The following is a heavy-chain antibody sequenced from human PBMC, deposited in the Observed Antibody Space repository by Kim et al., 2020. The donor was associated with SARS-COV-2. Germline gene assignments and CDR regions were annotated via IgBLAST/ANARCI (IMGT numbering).Heavy chain of an antibody. CDR1: GYTFTGYY. Sequence: ASVKVSCKASGYTFTGYYMHWVRQAPGQGLEWMGRINPNSGGTHYAQKFQGRVTMTRDTSISTAYMELSRLRSDDTAVYYCARGRGRIVATIYWFDPWGQGTLVTVSS. D-gene: IGHD5-12*01. CDR3: ARGRGRIVATIYWFDP. V-gene: IGHV1-2*06. J-gene: IGHJ5*02. CDR2: INPNSGGT.